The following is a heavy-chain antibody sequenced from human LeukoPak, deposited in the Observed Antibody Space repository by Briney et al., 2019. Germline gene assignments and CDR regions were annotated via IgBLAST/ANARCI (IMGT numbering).Heavy chain of an antibody. D-gene: IGHD6-13*01. V-gene: IGHV1-69*04. Sequence: SVKVSCKASGGTFSSYAISWVRQAPGQGLEWMGRIIPILGIANYAQKFQGRVTITADESTSTAYMELSSLRSEDTAVYYCARVTGIAAAGRYYFDYWGQGTLVTVSS. CDR2: IIPILGIA. J-gene: IGHJ4*02. CDR3: ARVTGIAAAGRYYFDY. CDR1: GGTFSSYA.